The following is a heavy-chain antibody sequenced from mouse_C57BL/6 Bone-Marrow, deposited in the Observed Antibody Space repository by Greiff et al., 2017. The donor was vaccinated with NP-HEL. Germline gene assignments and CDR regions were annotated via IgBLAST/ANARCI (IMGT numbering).Heavy chain of an antibody. V-gene: IGHV1-81*01. D-gene: IGHD3-2*02. Sequence: LVESGAELARPGASVKLSCKASGYTFTSYGISWVKQRPGQGLEWIGEIYPRSGNTYYNEKFKGKATLTADKSSSTAYMELRSLTSEDSAVYFCAAQATWGQGTTLTVSS. J-gene: IGHJ2*01. CDR1: GYTFTSYG. CDR2: IYPRSGNT. CDR3: AAQAT.